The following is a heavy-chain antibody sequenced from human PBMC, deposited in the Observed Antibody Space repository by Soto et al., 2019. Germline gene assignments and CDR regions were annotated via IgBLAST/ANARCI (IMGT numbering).Heavy chain of an antibody. CDR3: ARLRQWLDNHAFDI. CDR1: VGSISSSSYY. D-gene: IGHD6-19*01. CDR2: IYYSGST. J-gene: IGHJ3*02. V-gene: IGHV4-39*01. Sequence: QLQLQESGPGLVKPSETLSLTCTVSVGSISSSSYYWGWIRQPPGKGMEWIGSIYYSGSTYYNPSLKSRVTISVDTSKNQFSLKLSSVTAADTAVYYCARLRQWLDNHAFDIWGQGTMVTVSS.